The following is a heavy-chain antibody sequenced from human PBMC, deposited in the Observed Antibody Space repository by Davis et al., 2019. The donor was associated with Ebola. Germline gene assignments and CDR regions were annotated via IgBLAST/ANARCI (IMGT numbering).Heavy chain of an antibody. V-gene: IGHV5-10-1*01. CDR1: GYSFTSYW. CDR2: IDPSDSYT. CDR3: ARSGSGGYCSSTSCSLGY. J-gene: IGHJ4*02. Sequence: GESLKISCKGSGYSFTSYWISWVRQMPGKGLEWMGRIDPSDSYTNYSPSFQGHVTISADKSISTAYLQWSSLKASDTAMYYCARSGSGGYCSSTSCSLGYWGQGTLVTVSS. D-gene: IGHD2-2*01.